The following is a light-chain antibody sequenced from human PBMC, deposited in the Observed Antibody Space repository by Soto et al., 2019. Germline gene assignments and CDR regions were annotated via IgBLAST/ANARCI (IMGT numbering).Light chain of an antibody. CDR3: QQYNTSPYA. CDR2: QGS. CDR1: QRRSYW. Sequence: DIQVTQSPSTLSASVGDRVTITCRASQRRSYWLAWYQQKPGKAPKLLIYQGSTLQRGVPSRFSGSGSGSEFSLTINRLQPDDFATYYCQQYNTSPYAFGQGTKVDSK. V-gene: IGKV1-5*03. J-gene: IGKJ2*01.